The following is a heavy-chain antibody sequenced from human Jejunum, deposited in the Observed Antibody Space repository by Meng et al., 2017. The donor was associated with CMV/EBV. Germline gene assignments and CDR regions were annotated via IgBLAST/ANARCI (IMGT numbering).Heavy chain of an antibody. Sequence: QVLLQEPGPGLVKPSVTLSLPCTVSGASISTYYWTWIRQPAGKGLEWIGHIYTGGATNYNPSLKSRVTMSVDTSKTQFFLRLNSVTAADTAVYFCARASGFRGAKFDYWGQGLLVTVSS. CDR1: GASISTYY. V-gene: IGHV4-4*07. CDR2: IYTGGAT. D-gene: IGHD3-10*01. CDR3: ARASGFRGAKFDY. J-gene: IGHJ4*02.